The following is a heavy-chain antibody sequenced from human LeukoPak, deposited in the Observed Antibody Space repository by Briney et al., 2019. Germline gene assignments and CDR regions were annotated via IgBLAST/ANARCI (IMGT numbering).Heavy chain of an antibody. CDR3: AKDECYYDSTHMDV. V-gene: IGHV3-33*06. CDR1: GFTFSSYG. J-gene: IGHJ6*03. D-gene: IGHD3-22*01. Sequence: PGGSLRLSCAASGFTFSSYGMHWVRQAPGKGLEWVAVIWYDGSNKYYADSVKGRFTISRDNSKNTLYLQMNSLRAEDTAVYYCAKDECYYDSTHMDVWGKGTTVTVSS. CDR2: IWYDGSNK.